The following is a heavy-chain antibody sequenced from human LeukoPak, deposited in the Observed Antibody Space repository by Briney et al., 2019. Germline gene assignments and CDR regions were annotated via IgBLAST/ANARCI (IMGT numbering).Heavy chain of an antibody. D-gene: IGHD3-10*01. V-gene: IGHV5-51*01. J-gene: IGHJ3*02. Sequence: GDSLKISCKGSGYSFSTYWIGWVRQMPGKGLEWMGIIYPSDSDIRYSPSFQGQVIISADKSIGTAYLVWSRLKASDTAMYYCARLYSSTMVRGATSPLDIWGQGTMVTVSS. CDR2: IYPSDSDI. CDR3: ARLYSSTMVRGATSPLDI. CDR1: GYSFSTYW.